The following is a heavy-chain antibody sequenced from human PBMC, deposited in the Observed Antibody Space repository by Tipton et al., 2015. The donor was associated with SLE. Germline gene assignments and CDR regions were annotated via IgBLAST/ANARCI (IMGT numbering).Heavy chain of an antibody. D-gene: IGHD3-3*01. V-gene: IGHV3-33*08. CDR2: IWYDGSNK. Sequence: SLRLSCAASGFTFSSYGMHWVRQAPGKGLEWVAVIWYDGSNKYYADSVKGRFTISRDNSKNTLYLQMNSLRTEDTAVYYCVRDIGAFDIWGQGTVVTVSS. J-gene: IGHJ3*02. CDR1: GFTFSSYG. CDR3: VRDIGAFDI.